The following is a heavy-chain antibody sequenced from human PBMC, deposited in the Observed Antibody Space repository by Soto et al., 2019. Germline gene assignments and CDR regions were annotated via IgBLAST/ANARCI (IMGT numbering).Heavy chain of an antibody. Sequence: QLQLQESGPGLVKPSETLSLTCTVSGGSISSSSYYWGWIRQPPGKGLEWIGSIYYSGSTYYNPSLKSRVTISVDTSRNKFSLKLSSVTAADTAVYYCARLCNSGEGWFDPWGQGTLVTVSS. J-gene: IGHJ5*02. V-gene: IGHV4-39*01. D-gene: IGHD3-10*01. CDR1: GGSISSSSYY. CDR3: ARLCNSGEGWFDP. CDR2: IYYSGST.